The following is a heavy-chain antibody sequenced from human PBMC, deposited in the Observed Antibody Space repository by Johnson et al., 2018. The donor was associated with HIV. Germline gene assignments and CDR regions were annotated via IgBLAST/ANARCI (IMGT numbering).Heavy chain of an antibody. V-gene: IGHV3-11*04. D-gene: IGHD5-12*01. CDR3: ARDLARGGRTDAFDS. Sequence: QVQLVESGGGLVKPGGSLRLSCAASGFTFSDYYMSWIRQAPGKGPEWLSYISRSGSTIYYADSVKGRLTISRDNPKNSLYLKMSSLRVEDTAVYYCARDLARGGRTDAFDSWGQGTMVTVSS. CDR2: ISRSGSTI. J-gene: IGHJ3*02. CDR1: GFTFSDYY.